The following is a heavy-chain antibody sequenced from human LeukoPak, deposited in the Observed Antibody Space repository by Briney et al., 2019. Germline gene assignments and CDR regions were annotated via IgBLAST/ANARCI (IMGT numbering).Heavy chain of an antibody. V-gene: IGHV3-73*01. CDR2: IKTKPDNYAT. J-gene: IGHJ3*01. CDR1: GFTFSGSA. CDR3: TRLPSPRWALDV. D-gene: IGHD6-13*01. Sequence: GASLRLSCAASGFTFSGSAIHWVRQASGKGLEWIGRIKTKPDNYATAFAASVKGRFTISRDDSKNTAYLQMYCLKTEDTAVYYCTRLPSPRWALDVWGQGTVVTVSS.